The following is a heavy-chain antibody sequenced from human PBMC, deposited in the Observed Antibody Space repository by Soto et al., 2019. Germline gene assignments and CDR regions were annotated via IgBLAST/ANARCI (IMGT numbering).Heavy chain of an antibody. V-gene: IGHV3-33*01. D-gene: IGHD6-19*01. CDR1: GFTFSSYS. Sequence: PGGSLRLSCAASGFTFSSYSMHWVRQAPGKGLEWVAVIWYDGSNKYYADSVKGRFTISRDNSKNTLYLQMNSLRAEDTAVYYCAREWLVQRNYYYYYGMDVWGQGTTVTVSS. CDR3: AREWLVQRNYYYYYGMDV. CDR2: IWYDGSNK. J-gene: IGHJ6*02.